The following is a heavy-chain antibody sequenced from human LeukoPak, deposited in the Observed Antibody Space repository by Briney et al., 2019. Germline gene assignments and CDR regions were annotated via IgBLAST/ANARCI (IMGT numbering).Heavy chain of an antibody. CDR3: ARADYYDSSGGDY. CDR1: GFTFSSYS. V-gene: IGHV3-21*01. D-gene: IGHD3-22*01. J-gene: IGHJ4*02. Sequence: GGSLRLSYAASGFTFSSYSMNWVRQAPGKGLEWVSSISSSSSYIYYADSVKGRFTISRDNAKNSLYLQMNSLRAEDTAVYYCARADYYDSSGGDYWGQGTLVTVSS. CDR2: ISSSSSYI.